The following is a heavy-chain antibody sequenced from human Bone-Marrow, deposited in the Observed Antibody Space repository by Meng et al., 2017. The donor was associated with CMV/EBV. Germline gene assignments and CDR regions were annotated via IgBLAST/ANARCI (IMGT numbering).Heavy chain of an antibody. CDR3: ARVIAAADYFDF. V-gene: IGHV3-7*04. Sequence: GGSLRLSCAASGFTFSRYWMSWVRQAPGKGLEWVANIKEDGSEKYYVDSVKGRFTISRDNAKISLYLQMNSLRAEDTAVYYCARVIAAADYFDFWGQGTLVTVSS. J-gene: IGHJ4*02. CDR2: IKEDGSEK. D-gene: IGHD6-13*01. CDR1: GFTFSRYW.